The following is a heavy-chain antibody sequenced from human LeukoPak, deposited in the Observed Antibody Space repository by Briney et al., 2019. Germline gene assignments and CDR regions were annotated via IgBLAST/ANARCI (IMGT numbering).Heavy chain of an antibody. V-gene: IGHV4-39*01. CDR3: ARHGAYYYGSDPIDY. Sequence: SETPSPTRTVSGGALSSSSYYWGWVRQPPGTGLGGVGSIYYSGSTYYNPSLKSRVTISVDTSKNQFSLKLSSVTAADTAVYYCARHGAYYYGSDPIDYWGQGTLVTVSS. CDR1: GGALSSSSYY. J-gene: IGHJ4*02. CDR2: IYYSGST. D-gene: IGHD3-10*01.